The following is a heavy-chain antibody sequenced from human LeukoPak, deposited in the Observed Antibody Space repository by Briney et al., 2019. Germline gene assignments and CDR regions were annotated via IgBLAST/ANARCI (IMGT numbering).Heavy chain of an antibody. CDR1: GGSFSGYY. V-gene: IGHV4-34*01. D-gene: IGHD5-18*01. J-gene: IGHJ4*02. Sequence: SETLSLTCAVYGGSFSGYYWSWIRQPPGKGLEWIGEINHSGSTNYSPSLKSRVTISVDTSKNQFSLKLSSVTAADTAVYYCARGLNTAMVPFDYWGQGTLVTVSS. CDR2: INHSGST. CDR3: ARGLNTAMVPFDY.